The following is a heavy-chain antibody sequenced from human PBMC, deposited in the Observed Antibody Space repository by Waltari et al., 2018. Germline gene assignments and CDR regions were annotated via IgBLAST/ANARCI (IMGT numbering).Heavy chain of an antibody. CDR1: GYTFTGYY. D-gene: IGHD1-26*01. CDR3: AREGSGSYYPSLLDYYGMDV. Sequence: QVQLVQSGAEVKKPEASVKVSCKASGYTFTGYYMHWVRQAPGQGLEWMGRINPNSGGTNYAQKFQGRVTMTRDTSISTAYMELSRLRSDDTAVYYCAREGSGSYYPSLLDYYGMDVWGQGTTVTVSS. V-gene: IGHV1-2*06. CDR2: INPNSGGT. J-gene: IGHJ6*02.